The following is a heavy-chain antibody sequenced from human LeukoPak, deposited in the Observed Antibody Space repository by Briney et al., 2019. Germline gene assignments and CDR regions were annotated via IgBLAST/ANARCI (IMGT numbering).Heavy chain of an antibody. CDR2: TNPSGVST. V-gene: IGHV1-46*01. CDR3: ARDVGGYNPPGGYYFDY. D-gene: IGHD5-24*01. Sequence: ASVKVSCKASGYXFTSYYIHWVRQAPGQGLEWMGITNPSGVSTTYAQKFQGRVTMTRDTSTSTVYMELSSLRSEDTAVYYCARDVGGYNPPGGYYFDYWGQGTLVTVSS. J-gene: IGHJ4*02. CDR1: GYXFTSYY.